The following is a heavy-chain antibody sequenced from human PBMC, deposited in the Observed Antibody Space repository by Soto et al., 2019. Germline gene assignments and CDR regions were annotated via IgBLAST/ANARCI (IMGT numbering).Heavy chain of an antibody. V-gene: IGHV6-1*01. Sequence: SQTLSLTCAISGDSVSSNSAAWNWIRQSPSRCLEWLGRRYYRSKWYNDYAVSVKSRITINPDTSKNQFSLQLNSVAPEDTAVYYCARGSSSGRNNWFDPWGQGTLVTVSS. CDR1: GDSVSSNSAA. J-gene: IGHJ5*02. CDR2: RYYRSKWYN. CDR3: ARGSSSGRNNWFDP. D-gene: IGHD6-19*01.